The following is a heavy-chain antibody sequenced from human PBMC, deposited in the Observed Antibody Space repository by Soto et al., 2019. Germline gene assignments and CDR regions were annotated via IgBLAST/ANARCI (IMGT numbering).Heavy chain of an antibody. D-gene: IGHD6-19*01. CDR2: ISWNSGSV. CDR1: GFTFDDYA. J-gene: IGHJ3*02. Sequence: EVQLVESGGGLVQPGRSLRLSCAASGFTFDDYAMHWVRQAPGKGLEWVSGISWNSGSVGYADSVKGRFTISRDNAKNSLYLQMNSLRAEDTALYYCAKDYVAVAGTDAFDIWGQGTMVTVSS. V-gene: IGHV3-9*01. CDR3: AKDYVAVAGTDAFDI.